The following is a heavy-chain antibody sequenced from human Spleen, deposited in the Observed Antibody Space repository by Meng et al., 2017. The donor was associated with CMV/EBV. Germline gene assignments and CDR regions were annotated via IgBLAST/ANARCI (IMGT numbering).Heavy chain of an antibody. CDR3: ARVHASYYYYGMDV. CDR2: IKQDGSEK. Sequence: SCKTSGYTFSNYWMTWVRQAPGKGLEWVANIKQDGSEKNYLDSVKGRFTISRDNAKNSLYLQMNSLRADDTALYYCARVHASYYYYGMDVWGQGTTVTVSS. D-gene: IGHD2-8*01. J-gene: IGHJ6*02. V-gene: IGHV3-7*04. CDR1: GYTFSNYW.